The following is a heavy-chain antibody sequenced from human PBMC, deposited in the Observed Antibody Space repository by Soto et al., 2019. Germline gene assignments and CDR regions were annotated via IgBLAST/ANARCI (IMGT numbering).Heavy chain of an antibody. CDR2: IKEDGSEE. CDR1: GFTFSTYW. J-gene: IGHJ6*02. V-gene: IGHV3-7*01. CDR3: ARGWGYFDSSGFPYLYAMDV. Sequence: GGSLRLSCAASGFTFSTYWMSWVRQAPGKGLEWVANIKEDGSEEYYVDSVEGRFTISRDNAKNSLYLQMTSLRAEDTALYYCARGWGYFDSSGFPYLYAMDVWGQGTTVTVSS. D-gene: IGHD3-22*01.